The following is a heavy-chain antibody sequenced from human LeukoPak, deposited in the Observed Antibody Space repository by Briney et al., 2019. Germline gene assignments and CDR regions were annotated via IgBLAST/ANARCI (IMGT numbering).Heavy chain of an antibody. V-gene: IGHV3-23*01. D-gene: IGHD2-2*01. J-gene: IGHJ4*02. CDR1: GFTSSSFA. Sequence: PGGSLRLSCAASGFTSSSFAMSWVRQAPGKGLEWVSTFSGTSYSTYYADSVKGRFTITRDNSKNTLYLEMNSLRVEDTAVYYCAKGRCASTSCSSDFWGQGTLVTVSS. CDR3: AKGRCASTSCSSDF. CDR2: FSGTSYST.